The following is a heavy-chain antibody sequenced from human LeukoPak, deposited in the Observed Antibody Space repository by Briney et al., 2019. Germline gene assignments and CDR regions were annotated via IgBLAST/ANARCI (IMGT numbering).Heavy chain of an antibody. Sequence: GGSLRLSCAGSGFTFSSYAMSWVRQAPGKGLEWVSAICGSGESTYYADSVKGRFTISRDNSKNTVYLQMKSLRAEDTAVYFCAKVLTGSQDYWGQGTLVTVSS. D-gene: IGHD7-27*01. CDR1: GFTFSSYA. CDR3: AKVLTGSQDY. V-gene: IGHV3-23*01. CDR2: ICGSGEST. J-gene: IGHJ4*02.